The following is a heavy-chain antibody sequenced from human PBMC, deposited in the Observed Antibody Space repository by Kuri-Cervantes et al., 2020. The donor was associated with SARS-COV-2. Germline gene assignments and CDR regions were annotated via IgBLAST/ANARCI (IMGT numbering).Heavy chain of an antibody. Sequence: GSLRLSCTVSGGSISNYYWSWIRQPAGKGLEWIGRVYPSGGTNNNPSLKRRVTMSVDTSKNQFSLKLTSVTATDTAVYYCARDLRNTVVTPNYYYYYYMDVWGKGTTVTVSS. CDR1: GGSISNYY. D-gene: IGHD4-23*01. CDR2: VYPSGGT. CDR3: ARDLRNTVVTPNYYYYYYMDV. J-gene: IGHJ6*03. V-gene: IGHV4-4*07.